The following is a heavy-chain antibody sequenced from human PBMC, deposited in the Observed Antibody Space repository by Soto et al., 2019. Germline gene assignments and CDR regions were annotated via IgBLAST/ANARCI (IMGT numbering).Heavy chain of an antibody. J-gene: IGHJ4*02. CDR3: ARDGLRFLEWLLY. V-gene: IGHV4-4*02. CDR2: IYHSGST. Sequence: SETLSLTCAVSSGSISSSNWWSWVRQPPGKGLEWIGEIYHSGSTNYNPSLKSRVTISVDKSKNQFSLKLSSVTAADTAVYYCARDGLRFLEWLLYWGQGTLLTVSS. CDR1: SGSISSSNW. D-gene: IGHD3-3*01.